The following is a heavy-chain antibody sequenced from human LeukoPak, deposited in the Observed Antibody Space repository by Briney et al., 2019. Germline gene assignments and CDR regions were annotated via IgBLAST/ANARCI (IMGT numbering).Heavy chain of an antibody. V-gene: IGHV1-2*06. CDR3: ARGQWGSSNYYYYYMDV. Sequence: ASVKVSCKACGYTFTGYYMHWVRQAPGQGLEWMGRINPNSGGTNYAQKFRGRVTMTRDTSISTAYMELSRLRSDDTAVYYCARGQWGSSNYYYYYMDVWGKGTTVTVSS. J-gene: IGHJ6*03. CDR2: INPNSGGT. D-gene: IGHD6-6*01. CDR1: GYTFTGYY.